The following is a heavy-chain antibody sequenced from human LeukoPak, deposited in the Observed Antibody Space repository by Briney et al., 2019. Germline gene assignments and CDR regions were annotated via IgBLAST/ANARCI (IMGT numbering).Heavy chain of an antibody. D-gene: IGHD1/OR15-1a*01. CDR1: GFTFSSYG. CDR3: AKKDATFGTIDY. J-gene: IGHJ4*02. CDR2: ILSDGSKE. Sequence: GGSLRLSCAASGFTFSSYGMHWVRQAPGKGLEWVAVILSDGSKEFYTDSVKGRFTISRDNSKNTLYLQMNSLGVEDTAVYYCAKKDATFGTIDYWGQGTLVTVSS. V-gene: IGHV3-30*02.